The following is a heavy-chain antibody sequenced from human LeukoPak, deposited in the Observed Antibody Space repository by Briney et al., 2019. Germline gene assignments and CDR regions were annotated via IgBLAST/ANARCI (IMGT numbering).Heavy chain of an antibody. J-gene: IGHJ4*02. CDR2: INHSGST. V-gene: IGHV4-34*01. CDR3: ARESRGVGATGY. CDR1: GGSFSGYY. Sequence: SETLSLTCAVYGGSFSGYYWSWIRQPPGKGLEWIGEINHSGSTNYNPSLKSRVTISVDTSKNQFSLKLSSVTAADTAVYYCARESRGVGATGYWGQGTLVTVSS. D-gene: IGHD1-26*01.